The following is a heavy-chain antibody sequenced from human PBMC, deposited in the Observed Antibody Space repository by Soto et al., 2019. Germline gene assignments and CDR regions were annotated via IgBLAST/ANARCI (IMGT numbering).Heavy chain of an antibody. Sequence: SGPTLVNPTQTLTLTCTFSGFSFSTSGVGVGWIRQPPGKALEWLALIYWDEDKRYRPSLRSRLTITKDTSKNQVVLTMTNMDPVDTATYYCVSGSFPNWFDPWGQGTLVTVPQ. CDR3: VSGSFPNWFDP. J-gene: IGHJ5*02. D-gene: IGHD3-10*01. CDR1: GFSFSTSGVG. V-gene: IGHV2-5*02. CDR2: IYWDEDK.